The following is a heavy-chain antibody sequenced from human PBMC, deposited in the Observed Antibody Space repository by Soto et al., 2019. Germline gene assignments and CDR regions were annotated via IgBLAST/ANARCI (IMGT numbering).Heavy chain of an antibody. J-gene: IGHJ4*02. D-gene: IGHD6-19*01. V-gene: IGHV4-4*02. CDR1: GDSVSSPYW. CDR2: VFHTGTT. Sequence: QVQLQESGPGLVKPSGTLSLTCAVSGDSVSSPYWWCWVRQAPGKGLEWIGEVFHTGTTSYNPSLRSRVTISLDKSINQFSLELSSVTAADTAVYYCAMSAGWYAVNSWGPGTLVIVSS. CDR3: AMSAGWYAVNS.